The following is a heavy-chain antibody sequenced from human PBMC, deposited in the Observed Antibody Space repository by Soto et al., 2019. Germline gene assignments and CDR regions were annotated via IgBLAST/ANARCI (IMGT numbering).Heavy chain of an antibody. J-gene: IGHJ6*02. CDR1: GYTFTSYG. Sequence: QVQLVQSGAEVKKPGASVKVSCKASGYTFTSYGISWVRQAPGQGLEWMGWISAYNGNTNYAQKLQGRVTMTTDTSTSTAYMELRSLRSEATAVYYCAAAPHPYYYYYGMDVWGQGTTVTVSS. CDR2: ISAYNGNT. D-gene: IGHD2-15*01. CDR3: AAAPHPYYYYYGMDV. V-gene: IGHV1-18*01.